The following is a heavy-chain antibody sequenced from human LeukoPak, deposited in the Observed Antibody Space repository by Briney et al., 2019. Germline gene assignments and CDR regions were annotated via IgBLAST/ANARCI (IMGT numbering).Heavy chain of an antibody. J-gene: IGHJ5*02. CDR1: VGSISSYY. CDR3: ARDPLYDFWSGYYGGWFDP. D-gene: IGHD3-3*01. CDR2: IYTSGST. Sequence: PSETLSLTCTGTVGSISSYYWSWIRQPAGKGLEWIGRIYTSGSTNYNPSLKSRVTMSVDTSKHQFSLKLSSVTAADTAVYYCARDPLYDFWSGYYGGWFDPWGQGTLVTVSS. V-gene: IGHV4-4*07.